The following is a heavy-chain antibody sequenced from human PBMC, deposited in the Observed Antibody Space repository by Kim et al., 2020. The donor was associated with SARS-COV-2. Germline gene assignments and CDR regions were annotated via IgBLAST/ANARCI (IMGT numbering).Heavy chain of an antibody. D-gene: IGHD3-9*01. CDR3: AAPDVLRYFDWSTPYGMDV. Sequence: SVKVSCKASGFTFTSSAVQWVRNARGQRLEWIGWIVVGSGNTNYAQKFQERVTITRDRSTSTAYMELSSLRSEDTAMYYCAAPDVLRYFDWSTPYGMDVWGKGTTVTVSS. CDR2: IVVGSGNT. CDR1: GFTFTSSA. J-gene: IGHJ6*04. V-gene: IGHV1-58*01.